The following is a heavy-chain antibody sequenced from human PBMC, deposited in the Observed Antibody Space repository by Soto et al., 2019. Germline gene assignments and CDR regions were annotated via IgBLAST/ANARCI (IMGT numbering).Heavy chain of an antibody. J-gene: IGHJ6*02. Sequence: SQTLSLTCAISGDSVSSNSAAWNWIRQSPSRGLEWLGRTYYRSKWYNDYAVSVKSRITINPDTSKNQFSLQLNSVTPEDTAVYYCAREDWNYGLHYYYYCGMDVWGQGTTVTVS. V-gene: IGHV6-1*01. D-gene: IGHD1-7*01. CDR1: GDSVSSNSAA. CDR3: AREDWNYGLHYYYYCGMDV. CDR2: TYYRSKWYN.